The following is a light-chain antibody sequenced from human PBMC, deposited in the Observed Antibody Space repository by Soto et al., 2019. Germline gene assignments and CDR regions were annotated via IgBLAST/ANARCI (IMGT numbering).Light chain of an antibody. CDR2: KAS. CDR3: QRYNSYSYA. V-gene: IGKV1-5*03. Sequence: DIQMTQSPSTLSGSVGDRVTITCRASQTISSWLAWYQQKPGKAPKLLIYKASTLKSGVPSRFSGSGSGTEFTLTISSMQYDDCATYYCQRYNSYSYAFGQGTKVDLK. CDR1: QTISSW. J-gene: IGKJ1*01.